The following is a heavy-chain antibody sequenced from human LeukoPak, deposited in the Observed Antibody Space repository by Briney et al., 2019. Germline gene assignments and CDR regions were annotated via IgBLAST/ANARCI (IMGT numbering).Heavy chain of an antibody. CDR1: GFTVSSNY. Sequence: QPGGSLRLSCAASGFTVSSNYMSWVRQAPGKGLEWVSVIYSGGSTYYADSVKGRFTISRDNSKNTLYLQMNSLRAEDTAVYYCAGSIANWGFRSTFDYWGQGTLVTVSS. D-gene: IGHD7-27*01. CDR2: IYSGGST. J-gene: IGHJ4*02. V-gene: IGHV3-66*01. CDR3: AGSIANWGFRSTFDY.